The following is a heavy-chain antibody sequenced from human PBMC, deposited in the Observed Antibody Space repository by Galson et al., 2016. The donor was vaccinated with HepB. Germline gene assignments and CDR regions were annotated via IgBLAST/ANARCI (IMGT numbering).Heavy chain of an antibody. D-gene: IGHD2-15*01. Sequence: SLRLSCAASRFHFSMYAMHWVCQAPGKGLEWVAVISYDGSNKYYADSVKGRFTISRDNSKNTLYLQMNSLRAEDTAVYYCARDGASGYCSGGSCYYDYWGQGTLVTVSS. CDR1: RFHFSMYA. J-gene: IGHJ4*02. V-gene: IGHV3-30*19. CDR3: ARDGASGYCSGGSCYYDY. CDR2: ISYDGSNK.